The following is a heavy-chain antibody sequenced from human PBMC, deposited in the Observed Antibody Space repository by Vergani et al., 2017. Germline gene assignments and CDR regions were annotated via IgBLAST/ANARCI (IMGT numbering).Heavy chain of an antibody. J-gene: IGHJ4*02. CDR2: IYHSGST. D-gene: IGHD3-22*01. CDR3: ARSTTPTAIITSFDY. V-gene: IGHV4-38-2*01. Sequence: QVQLQESGPGLVKPSETLSLTCAVSGYSISSGYYWGWIRQPPGKGLEWIGSIYHSGSTYYNPSLKSRVTISVDTSKNQFSLKLSSVTAADTAVYYCARSTTPTAIITSFDYWGQGTLVTVSS. CDR1: GYSISSGYY.